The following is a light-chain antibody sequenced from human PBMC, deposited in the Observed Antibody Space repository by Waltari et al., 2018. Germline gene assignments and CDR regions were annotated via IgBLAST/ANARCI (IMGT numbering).Light chain of an antibody. CDR1: QSISRF. CDR3: QHSYRPPYI. J-gene: IGKJ2*01. Sequence: DIQMTQSPSSLSASVGDRVTITCRAGQSISRFLNWYQQKPGEAPKLLIYTAFSLQSGVPSRFSGSGSGTDFTLTISSLQPEDFATYYCQHSYRPPYIFGQGTKLEIK. V-gene: IGKV1-39*01. CDR2: TAF.